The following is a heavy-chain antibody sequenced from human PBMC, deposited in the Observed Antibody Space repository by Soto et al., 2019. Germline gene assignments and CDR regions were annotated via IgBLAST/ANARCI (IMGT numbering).Heavy chain of an antibody. CDR2: INAGNGKA. J-gene: IGHJ5*02. V-gene: IGHV1-3*01. Sequence: QALLVQSESEVKEPGASVRISCRASGYSFRRYAVHWVRQAPGKSPEWLGWINAGNGKAKSSQGLEDRITITRDTSASTVYMDLRSLKSEDTGVYYCAREGERLAGDLLGQGTVVTVSP. CDR1: GYSFRRYA. D-gene: IGHD1-26*01. CDR3: AREGERLAGDL.